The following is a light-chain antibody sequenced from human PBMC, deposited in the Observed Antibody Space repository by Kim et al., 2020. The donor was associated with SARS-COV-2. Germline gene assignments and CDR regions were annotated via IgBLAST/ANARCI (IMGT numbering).Light chain of an antibody. CDR1: QSVSNSY. CDR3: QQYGSSPLT. J-gene: IGKJ4*01. V-gene: IGKV3-20*01. CDR2: GAS. Sequence: PGERATHSCRASQSVSNSYLAWYQQKPGQAPRLLIYGASSRATGIPDRFSGSGSGTDFTFSISRLEPEDFAVYYCQQYGSSPLTFGGGTKVDIK.